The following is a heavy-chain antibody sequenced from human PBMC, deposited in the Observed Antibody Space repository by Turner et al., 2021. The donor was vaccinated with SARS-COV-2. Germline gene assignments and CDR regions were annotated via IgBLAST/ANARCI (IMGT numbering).Heavy chain of an antibody. CDR2: ISYDGINK. CDR3: AKSQGLYCSGGSCYSAVFDY. D-gene: IGHD2-15*01. CDR1: GFTFSSYG. J-gene: IGHJ4*02. V-gene: IGHV3-30*18. Sequence: HVQLVESGGGVVQPGRSLRLSCSASGFTFSSYGMHWVRQAPGKGLEWVAVISYDGINKYYADSVKGRFTISRDNSKNTLYLQMNSLRAEDTAVYYCAKSQGLYCSGGSCYSAVFDYWGQGTLVTVSS.